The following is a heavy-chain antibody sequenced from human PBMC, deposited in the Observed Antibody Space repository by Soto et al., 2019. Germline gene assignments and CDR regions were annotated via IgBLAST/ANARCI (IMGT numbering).Heavy chain of an antibody. V-gene: IGHV4-30-2*01. CDR1: GGYISSGGYS. CDR2: IYHSGST. D-gene: IGHD2-2*02. J-gene: IGHJ5*02. CDR3: ARGRYCSSTSCYTRFDP. Sequence: SETLSLTCAVSGGYISSGGYSWSWIRQPPGKGLEWIGYIYHSGSTYYNPALKSRVTISVDRSKNQFSLKLSSVTAADTAVYYCARGRYCSSTSCYTRFDPWGQRTLVTVSS.